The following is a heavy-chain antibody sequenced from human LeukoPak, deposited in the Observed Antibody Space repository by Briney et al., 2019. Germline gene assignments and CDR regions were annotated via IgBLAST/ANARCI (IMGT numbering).Heavy chain of an antibody. V-gene: IGHV1-46*01. CDR3: ARAPAYGEYERGGGGGPKDYYYMDV. CDR2: INPSGGST. J-gene: IGHJ6*03. CDR1: GYTFTSYY. Sequence: ASVKVSCKASGYTFTSYYMHWVRQAPGQGLEWMGIINPSGGSTSYAQKFQGRVTMTRDMSTSTVYMELSSLRSEDTAVYDCARAPAYGEYERGGGGGPKDYYYMDVWGKETTVTISS. D-gene: IGHD4-17*01.